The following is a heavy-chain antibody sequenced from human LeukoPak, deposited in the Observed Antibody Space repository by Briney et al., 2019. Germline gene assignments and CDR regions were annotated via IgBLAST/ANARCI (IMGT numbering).Heavy chain of an antibody. V-gene: IGHV4-31*11. Sequence: SQTLSLTCAVSGGSISSADFYWSWIRQHPGKGLEWIGFIYYSGSAYYNPSPKSRVSISIDTSKNQFSLTLNSVTAADTAVYYCARGSDFFDYWGQGTLVTVSS. J-gene: IGHJ4*02. CDR3: ARGSDFFDY. CDR2: IYYSGSA. CDR1: GGSISSADFY.